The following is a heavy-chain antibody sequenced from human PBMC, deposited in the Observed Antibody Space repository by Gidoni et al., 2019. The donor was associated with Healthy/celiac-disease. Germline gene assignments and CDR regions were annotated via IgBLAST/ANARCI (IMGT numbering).Heavy chain of an antibody. V-gene: IGHV3-9*01. D-gene: IGHD3-22*01. CDR3: AQDSSDSSGYWGTFDY. Sequence: EVQLVESGGGLVQPGRSLRLSCAASGFTFVDYAMHWVRQAPGTGLAWVSGISWNSGSIGYADSVKGRFTISRDNAKNALYLQMNSLRAEDTALYYCAQDSSDSSGYWGTFDYWGQGTLVTVSS. J-gene: IGHJ4*02. CDR1: GFTFVDYA. CDR2: ISWNSGSI.